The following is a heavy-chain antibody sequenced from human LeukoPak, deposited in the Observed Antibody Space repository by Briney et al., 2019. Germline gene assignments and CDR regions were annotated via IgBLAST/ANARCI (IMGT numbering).Heavy chain of an antibody. Sequence: GGSLRLSCAASGFTFLRHGMTWFRQAPGKGLEWVSSISPDSNYKYYVDSVKGRYTISRDNAKSSLYLQMNSLRAEDTAVYYCVRGGYRGFDYEYWGQGTLVTVSS. J-gene: IGHJ4*02. CDR3: VRGGYRGFDYEY. CDR2: ISPDSNYK. CDR1: GFTFLRHG. D-gene: IGHD5-12*01. V-gene: IGHV3-21*01.